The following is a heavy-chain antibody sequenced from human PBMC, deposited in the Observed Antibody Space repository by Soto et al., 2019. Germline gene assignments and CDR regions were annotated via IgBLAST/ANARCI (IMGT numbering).Heavy chain of an antibody. CDR1: GFTFSSYG. J-gene: IGHJ6*03. CDR3: AKDSLRMWEWFELSYSTDV. Sequence: GGSLRLSCAASGFTFSSYGMHWVRQAPGKGLEWVAVISYDGSNKYYADSVKGRFTISRDNSKNTLYLQMNSLRAEDTAVYYCAKDSLRMWEWFELSYSTDVWGKGPTVTLTS. CDR2: ISYDGSNK. D-gene: IGHD3-3*01. V-gene: IGHV3-30*18.